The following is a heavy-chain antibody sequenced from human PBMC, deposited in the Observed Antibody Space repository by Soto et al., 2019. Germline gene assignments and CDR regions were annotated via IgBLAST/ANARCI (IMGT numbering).Heavy chain of an antibody. D-gene: IGHD5-12*01. CDR2: IFYTGST. Sequence: SSETLSLTCSVSGGTINSGDYFWSWIRQPPGKGLEWIGSIFYTGSTYYSPSLKSRASMSMDTSKNPFSLRLRSLTAADTAVYFCARVKATLYRHYYFDYWGQGTPVTVS. V-gene: IGHV4-30-4*01. CDR1: GGTINSGDYF. CDR3: ARVKATLYRHYYFDY. J-gene: IGHJ4*02.